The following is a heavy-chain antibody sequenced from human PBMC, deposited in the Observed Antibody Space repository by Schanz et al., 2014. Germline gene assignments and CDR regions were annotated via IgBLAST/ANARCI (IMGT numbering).Heavy chain of an antibody. D-gene: IGHD4-4*01. CDR3: AKQFLSYYFYGMDV. J-gene: IGHJ6*02. CDR1: GFTFSSYV. Sequence: EAQVVESGGGFVQPGGSLRLSCAASGFTFSSYVMNWVRQAPGRGLEWVANIEGDGSRKQYVDSVKGRFTISRDNSKNTVYLQMDSLRPEDTAVYYCAKQFLSYYFYGMDVWGQGTTVSVSS. CDR2: IEGDGSRK. V-gene: IGHV3-7*01.